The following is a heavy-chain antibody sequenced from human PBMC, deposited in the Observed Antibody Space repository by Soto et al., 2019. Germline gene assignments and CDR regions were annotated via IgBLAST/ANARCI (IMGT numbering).Heavy chain of an antibody. Sequence: GGSLRLSCAASGFTFSSNWMNWVRQAPGKGLEWVATIKPDGSEQDYVESVKGRFTISRDNAKNSVHLQMYSLRAADTAVYYCATVPWTAAASWGQGTLVTVSS. CDR1: GFTFSSNW. D-gene: IGHD6-13*01. CDR3: ATVPWTAAAS. V-gene: IGHV3-7*01. J-gene: IGHJ5*02. CDR2: IKPDGSEQ.